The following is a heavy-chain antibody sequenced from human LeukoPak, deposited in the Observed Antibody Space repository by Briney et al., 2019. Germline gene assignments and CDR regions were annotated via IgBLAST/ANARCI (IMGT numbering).Heavy chain of an antibody. D-gene: IGHD3-22*01. J-gene: IGHJ4*02. V-gene: IGHV3-23*01. Sequence: GSLRLSCAASGFTFSSYAMSWARQAPGKGLEWVSAISGSGGSTYYADSMKGRFTISRDNSKNTLYLQMNSLRAEDTAVYYCAGRYYYDSIEDYWGQGTLVTVSS. CDR3: AGRYYYDSIEDY. CDR2: ISGSGGST. CDR1: GFTFSSYA.